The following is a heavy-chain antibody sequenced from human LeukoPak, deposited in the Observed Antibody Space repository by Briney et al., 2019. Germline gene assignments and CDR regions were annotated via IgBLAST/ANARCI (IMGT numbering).Heavy chain of an antibody. Sequence: GGSLRLSCAASGFTFSDYYMSWIRQAPGKGLEWVSYIGGSGHTIYYADSVKGRFTISRDNAKNSLYLQMISLRAEDTAVYYCASGSGGSYYFDYWGQGTLVTFTS. V-gene: IGHV3-11*01. CDR3: ASGSGGSYYFDY. J-gene: IGHJ4*02. CDR2: IGGSGHTI. D-gene: IGHD2-15*01. CDR1: GFTFSDYY.